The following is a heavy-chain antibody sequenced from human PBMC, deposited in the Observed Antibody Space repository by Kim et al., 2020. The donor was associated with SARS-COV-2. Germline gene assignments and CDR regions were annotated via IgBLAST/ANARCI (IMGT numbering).Heavy chain of an antibody. CDR3: AKGGRIVVVPAAIPTDY. J-gene: IGHJ4*02. CDR1: GFTFSSYA. Sequence: GGSLRLSCAASGFTFSSYAMSWVRQAPGKGLEWVSAISGSGGSTYYADSVKGRFTISRDNSKNTLYLQMNSLRAEDTAVYYCAKGGRIVVVPAAIPTDYWGQGTLVTVSS. CDR2: ISGSGGST. D-gene: IGHD2-2*02. V-gene: IGHV3-23*01.